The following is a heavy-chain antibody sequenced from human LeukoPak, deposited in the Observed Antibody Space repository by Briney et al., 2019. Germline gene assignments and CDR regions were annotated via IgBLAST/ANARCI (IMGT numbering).Heavy chain of an antibody. CDR3: AKDGGLWVSAHWGDS. CDR2: ISYDGSNK. CDR1: GFTFSSYA. V-gene: IGHV3-30-3*01. J-gene: IGHJ4*02. D-gene: IGHD7-27*01. Sequence: GGSLRLSCAASGFTFSSYAMHWVRQAPGKGLEWVAVISYDGSNKYYADSVKGRFTVSRDNSKNTLFLQMNSLRAEDTAVYYCAKDGGLWVSAHWGDSWGRGTLVTVPS.